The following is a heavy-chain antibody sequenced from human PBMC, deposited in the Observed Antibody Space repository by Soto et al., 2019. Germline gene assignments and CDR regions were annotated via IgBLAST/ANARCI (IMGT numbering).Heavy chain of an antibody. CDR3: ARAIFELWFAP. CDR2: INHSGST. Sequence: SETLSLTCAVYGGSFSGDYWSWVRQPPGKGLEWIGEINHSGSTNYNPSLKSRVTISVDASKNQFSLKLSSVTAADTPVYYCARAIFELWFAPWAQGTRATV. J-gene: IGHJ5*02. CDR1: GGSFSGDY. D-gene: IGHD3-3*01. V-gene: IGHV4-34*01.